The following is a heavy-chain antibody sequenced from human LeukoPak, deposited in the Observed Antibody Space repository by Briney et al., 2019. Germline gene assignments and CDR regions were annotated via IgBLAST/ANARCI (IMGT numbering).Heavy chain of an antibody. J-gene: IGHJ4*02. CDR2: ISGGGSP. CDR1: GFMFNNYA. D-gene: IGHD3-9*01. V-gene: IGHV3-23*01. CDR3: AKDSAESQRYFDSPSLSVYFDY. Sequence: GGSLRLSCAASGFMFNNYAMFWIRQAPGKGLEWVSGISGGGSPYLADSVKGRFTISRDNSKNTLYLQMNSLRAEDTAVYYCAKDSAESQRYFDSPSLSVYFDYWGQGTQVTVSS.